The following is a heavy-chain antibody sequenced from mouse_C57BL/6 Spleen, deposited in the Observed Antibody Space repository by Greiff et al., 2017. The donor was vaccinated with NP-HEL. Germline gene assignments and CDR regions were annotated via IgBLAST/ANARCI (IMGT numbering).Heavy chain of an antibody. CDR1: GYTFTDYY. D-gene: IGHD1-1*01. CDR3: ARMGLLRGDYFDY. Sequence: EVQLQQSGPVLVKPGASVKMSCKASGYTFTDYYMNWVKQSHGKSLEWIGVINPYNGGTSYNQKFKGKATLTVDKSSSTAYMELNSLTSEDSAVYYCARMGLLRGDYFDYWGQGTTLTVSS. V-gene: IGHV1-19*01. J-gene: IGHJ2*01. CDR2: INPYNGGT.